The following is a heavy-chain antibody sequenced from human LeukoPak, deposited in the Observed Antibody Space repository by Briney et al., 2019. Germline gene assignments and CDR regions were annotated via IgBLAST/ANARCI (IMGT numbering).Heavy chain of an antibody. J-gene: IGHJ4*02. CDR3: GRQGYTGSHYFIDF. V-gene: IGHV4-4*07. Sequence: SETLSLTCTVSSGSISSYHWGWVRQPPGKGLEWIGRIYTTGTTHYNPSLKSRLTMSVDTSTNQFSPNLTSVTAADTAVYYCGRQGYTGSHYFIDFWSQGTLVAVS. CDR2: IYTTGTT. CDR1: SGSISSYH. D-gene: IGHD1-26*01.